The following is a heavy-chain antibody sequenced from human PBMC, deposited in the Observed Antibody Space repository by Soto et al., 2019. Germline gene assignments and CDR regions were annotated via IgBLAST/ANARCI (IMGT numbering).Heavy chain of an antibody. CDR2: ISAYNGNT. V-gene: IGHV1-18*01. CDR1: GYTFTSYG. D-gene: IGHD1-26*01. J-gene: IGHJ6*02. Sequence: ASVKVSCKASGYTFTSYGISWGRQAPGQGLEWMGWISAYNGNTNYAQKLQCRVTMTTDTSTSTAYMELRSLRSDDTAVYYCARDQIRGSYLTYYYYGMDVWGQGTTVTVSS. CDR3: ARDQIRGSYLTYYYYGMDV.